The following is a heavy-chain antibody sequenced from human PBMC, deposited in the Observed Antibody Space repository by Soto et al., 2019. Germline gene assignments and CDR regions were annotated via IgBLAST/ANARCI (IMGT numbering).Heavy chain of an antibody. CDR1: GGSISSNDFY. D-gene: IGHD6-13*01. CDR3: ARDSIAAAGTHDY. J-gene: IGHJ4*02. CDR2: IYYSGST. V-gene: IGHV4-31*03. Sequence: SETLSLTCIVSGGSISSNDFYWSWIRQHPGKGLEWIGYIYYSGSTYYNPSLKSRVTISVDTSKNQFSLKLSSVTAADTAVYYCARDSIAAAGTHDYWGQGTLVTVSS.